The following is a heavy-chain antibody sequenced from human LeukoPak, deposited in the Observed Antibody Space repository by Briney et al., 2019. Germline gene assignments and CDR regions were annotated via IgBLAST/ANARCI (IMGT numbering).Heavy chain of an antibody. D-gene: IGHD1-7*01. CDR3: ARSTWNYAGPFEY. CDR1: GGSISSDCYY. V-gene: IGHV4-31*03. Sequence: SETLSLTCTVSGGSISSDCYYWSWVRQHPGKGLEWIVYISTSGSTYYIPSLKSRVTISVDTSKYQFSLKLSSVTAADTAMYYCARSTWNYAGPFEYCGEGTLVTVSS. J-gene: IGHJ4*02. CDR2: ISTSGST.